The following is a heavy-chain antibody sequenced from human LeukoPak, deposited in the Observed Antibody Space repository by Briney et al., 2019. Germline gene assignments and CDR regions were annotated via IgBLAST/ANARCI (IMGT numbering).Heavy chain of an antibody. CDR2: ISGSGDTM. Sequence: GGSLRLSCAASGFTFSSYSMNWVRQAPGKGLEWVSYISGSGDTMDYADSVKGRVIISRDNAKNSLFLQMGSLRVDDTAVYFCVRREGDYDGGFDIWGRGTMVTVSS. D-gene: IGHD4-23*01. CDR1: GFTFSSYS. V-gene: IGHV3-48*01. J-gene: IGHJ3*02. CDR3: VRREGDYDGGFDI.